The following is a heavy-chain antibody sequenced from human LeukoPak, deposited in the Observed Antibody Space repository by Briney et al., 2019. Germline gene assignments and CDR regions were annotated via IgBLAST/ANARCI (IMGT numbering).Heavy chain of an antibody. CDR1: GGSISSYY. D-gene: IGHD3-22*01. CDR2: IYYSGST. Sequence: SETLSLTCTVSGGSISSYYWSWIRQPPGKGLEWIGYIYYSGSTNYNPSLKSRVTISVDTSKNQFSLKLSSVTAADTAVYYCARLSYDSSGYYFPKLDYWGQGTLVTVSS. J-gene: IGHJ4*02. V-gene: IGHV4-59*08. CDR3: ARLSYDSSGYYFPKLDY.